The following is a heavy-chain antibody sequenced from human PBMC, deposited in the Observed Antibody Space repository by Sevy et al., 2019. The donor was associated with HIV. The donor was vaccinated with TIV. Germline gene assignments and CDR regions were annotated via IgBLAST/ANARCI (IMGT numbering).Heavy chain of an antibody. D-gene: IGHD6-19*01. CDR1: GGTFSSYA. CDR3: ARNERAVAVPRSYYYYYMDV. V-gene: IGHV1-69*06. CDR2: IIPIFGTA. Sequence: ASVKVSCKASGGTFSSYAISWVRQAPGQGLEWMGGIIPIFGTANYAQKFQGRVTITADKSTSTAYMELSSLRSEDTAVYYCARNERAVAVPRSYYYYYMDVWGKGATVTVSS. J-gene: IGHJ6*03.